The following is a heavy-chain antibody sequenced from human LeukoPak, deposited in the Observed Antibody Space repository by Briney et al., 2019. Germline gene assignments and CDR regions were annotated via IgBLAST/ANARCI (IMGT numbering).Heavy chain of an antibody. D-gene: IGHD4-23*01. J-gene: IGHJ6*03. Sequence: SETLSLTCTVSGGSISSYYWSWVRQPAGKGLEWIGRIYTSGSTNYNPSLKSRVTMSVDTSKNQFSLKLSSVTAADTAVYYCARELGGNSRARYYYYYMDVWGKGTTVTVSS. CDR1: GGSISSYY. CDR3: ARELGGNSRARYYYYYMDV. CDR2: IYTSGST. V-gene: IGHV4-4*07.